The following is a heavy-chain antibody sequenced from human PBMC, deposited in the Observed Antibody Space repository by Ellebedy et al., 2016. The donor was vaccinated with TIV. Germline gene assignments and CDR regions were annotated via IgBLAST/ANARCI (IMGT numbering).Heavy chain of an antibody. CDR3: ARDVPDIYCTSTSCFLGYYFDS. Sequence: GGSLRLSXAASGFTFSGYGMHWVRQAPGKGLEWVAVISHDGSNIYYADSVKGRFAISRDNSKNTLYLQMNSLRPEDTAVYYCARDVPDIYCTSTSCFLGYYFDSWGQGTLVTVSS. D-gene: IGHD2-2*01. J-gene: IGHJ4*02. CDR2: ISHDGSNI. V-gene: IGHV3-30*03. CDR1: GFTFSGYG.